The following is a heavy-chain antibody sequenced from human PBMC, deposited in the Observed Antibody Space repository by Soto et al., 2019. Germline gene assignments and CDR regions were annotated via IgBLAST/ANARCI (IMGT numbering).Heavy chain of an antibody. CDR2: ILNDGSDK. CDR3: ARDDSRPVKGLEM. J-gene: IGHJ3*02. V-gene: IGHV3-33*05. CDR1: GFTFSNYG. D-gene: IGHD2-21*01. Sequence: QVQLVESGGGVVQPGRSLRLSCAASGFTFSNYGMHWVRQAPGKGLEWLAVILNDGSDKKYGDSVKGRVTISRDNSKTTLYLQMNSLRVDDTAVYYCARDDSRPVKGLEMWGQGTMVTVSS.